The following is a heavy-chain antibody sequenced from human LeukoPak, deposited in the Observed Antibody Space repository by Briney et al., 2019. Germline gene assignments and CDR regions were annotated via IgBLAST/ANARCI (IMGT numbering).Heavy chain of an antibody. D-gene: IGHD6-19*01. CDR2: VNPNNGDT. CDR3: ASAVAGTNAFDI. CDR1: GYTFTSYD. J-gene: IGHJ3*02. V-gene: IGHV1-8*01. Sequence: GASVKVSCKASGYTFTSYDIHWVRQATGQGLEWMGWVNPNNGDTGYAQKFQGRVTVTRDTSISTVYMELSSLRSEDTAVYYCASAVAGTNAFDIWGQGTMVTVSS.